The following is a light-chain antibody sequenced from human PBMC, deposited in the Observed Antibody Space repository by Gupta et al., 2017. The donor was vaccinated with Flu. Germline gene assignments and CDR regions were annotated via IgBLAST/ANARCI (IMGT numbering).Light chain of an antibody. J-gene: IGLJ1*01. Sequence: SYELTQPPSVSVSPGQTARNTCSGDALPKQHAYWYQQKPGQAPGLVIYKDSERPSGFPERFSGSSSGTTVTLTISGVQAEDDADYYCQSADSSGTYVFGTGTKVTVL. V-gene: IGLV3-25*02. CDR1: ALPKQH. CDR2: KDS. CDR3: QSADSSGTYV.